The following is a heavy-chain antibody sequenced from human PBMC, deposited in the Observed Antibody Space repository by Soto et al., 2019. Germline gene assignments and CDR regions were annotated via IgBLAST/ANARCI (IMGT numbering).Heavy chain of an antibody. V-gene: IGHV4-39*01. CDR2: ISYSGST. Sequence: QLQLQESGPGLVKPSETLSLTCTVSGGSISSDTYYWGWMRQSPEKGLEWIASISYSGSTYYNSTHKGRVNRSVDTSKSPFSLRLSSVPAADTAVYYCVRFWPPPDYDTLTIYTDAFDYWSQGTLVTVSS. CDR1: GGSISSDTYY. D-gene: IGHD3-9*01. CDR3: VRFWPPPDYDTLTIYTDAFDY. J-gene: IGHJ4*02.